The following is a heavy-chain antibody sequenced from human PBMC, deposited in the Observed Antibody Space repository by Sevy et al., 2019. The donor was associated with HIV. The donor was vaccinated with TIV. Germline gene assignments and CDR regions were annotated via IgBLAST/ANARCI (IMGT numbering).Heavy chain of an antibody. V-gene: IGHV1-69*13. CDR2: IIPIFGTA. D-gene: IGHD2-2*01. CDR1: GGTFSSYA. J-gene: IGHJ6*02. Sequence: ASVKVSCKASGGTFSSYAISWVRQAPGQGLEWMGGIIPIFGTANYAPKFQGRVTITADESTRTAYMELSSLRAEDTAVYYCARDVGGGVVAGAPRYGMDVWGQGTTVTVSS. CDR3: ARDVGGGVVAGAPRYGMDV.